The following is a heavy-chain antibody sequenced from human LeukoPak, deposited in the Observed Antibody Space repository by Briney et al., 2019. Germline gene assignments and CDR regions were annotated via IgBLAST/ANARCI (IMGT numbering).Heavy chain of an antibody. J-gene: IGHJ5*02. Sequence: GASVKVSCKASGYTFTSYGISWVRQATGQGLEWMGWMNPHSGNTGYAQKFQGRVTMTRNTSINTAYMELSSLRSEDTAVYYCASSMPKRGYSNSPDDNWFDPWGQGTLVTVSS. D-gene: IGHD4-11*01. CDR1: GYTFTSYG. CDR2: MNPHSGNT. V-gene: IGHV1-8*02. CDR3: ASSMPKRGYSNSPDDNWFDP.